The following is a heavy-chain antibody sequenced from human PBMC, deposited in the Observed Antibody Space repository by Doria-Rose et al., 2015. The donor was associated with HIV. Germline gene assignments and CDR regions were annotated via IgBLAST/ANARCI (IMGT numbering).Heavy chain of an antibody. V-gene: IGHV2-26*01. D-gene: IGHD6-13*01. CDR3: ARIKSSRWYHKYYFDF. CDR2: TFSDDER. J-gene: IGHJ4*02. Sequence: QITLKESGPVLVKPTETLTLTCTVSGVSLSSPGMGVSWIRQPPGTALEWLANTFSDDERSYKTSLKSRLTISRGTSKSQVVLTMTDMDPVDTATYYCARIKSSRWYHKYYFDFWGQGTLVIVS. CDR1: GVSLSSPGMG.